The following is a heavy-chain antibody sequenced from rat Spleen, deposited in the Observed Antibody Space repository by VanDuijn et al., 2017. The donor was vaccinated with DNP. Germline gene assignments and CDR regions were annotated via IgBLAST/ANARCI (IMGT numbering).Heavy chain of an antibody. V-gene: IGHV5-31*01. D-gene: IGHD1-1*01. CDR3: ARRTISDYYNGGPFDY. CDR2: ISSAGDNT. J-gene: IGHJ2*01. CDR1: GFTFSAYW. Sequence: EVQLVESGGGLVQPGRSLKLSCAASGFTFSAYWMYWIRQAPGKGLEWVSAISSAGDNTYYSDSVKGRFPISRDNAKSSLSLQMDSLRSEDTATYYCARRTISDYYNGGPFDYWGQGVMVTVSS.